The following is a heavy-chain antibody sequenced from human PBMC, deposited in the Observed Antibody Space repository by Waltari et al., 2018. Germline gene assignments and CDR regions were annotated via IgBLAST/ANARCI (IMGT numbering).Heavy chain of an antibody. V-gene: IGHV4-39*01. CDR1: GASISNASSY. J-gene: IGHJ5*02. D-gene: IGHD3-16*02. Sequence: QLQLQESGPGLVKPSETLSPTCTVSGASISNASSYWGWIRQPPGKGLEGIGSIYHTGRTYYNPSLKSRVTLSQDTPRNQFSLKLSSVTAADTALYYCARASRIMITFGGVIAFDPWGQGTLVTVSS. CDR3: ARASRIMITFGGVIAFDP. CDR2: IYHTGRT.